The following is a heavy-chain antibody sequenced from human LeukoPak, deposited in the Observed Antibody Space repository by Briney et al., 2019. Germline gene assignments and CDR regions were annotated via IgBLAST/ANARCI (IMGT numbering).Heavy chain of an antibody. D-gene: IGHD5-24*01. CDR2: INPSGGST. V-gene: IGHV1-46*01. J-gene: IGHJ3*02. CDR3: ARDLSRDGHHVFDI. Sequence: ASVTVSCTASGYTFTSYYMHWVRQAPGQGLEWMGLINPSGGSTSYAQKFQGRVTMTRDMSTSTVYMYLSSLRSEDTAVYYCARDLSRDGHHVFDIWGQGTMVTVSS. CDR1: GYTFTSYY.